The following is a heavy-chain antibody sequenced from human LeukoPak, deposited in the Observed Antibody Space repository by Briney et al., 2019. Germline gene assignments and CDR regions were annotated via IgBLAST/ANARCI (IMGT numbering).Heavy chain of an antibody. D-gene: IGHD3-10*01. CDR2: IRDDGSNK. CDR3: AKDGRGSGSYYRDWFDP. J-gene: IGHJ5*02. CDR1: GFTFSNYG. Sequence: GGSLRLSCAASGFTFSNYGMHWVRQAPGKGLEWVAYIRDDGSNKYYADFVKGRFTISRDNSKNTLYLQMNSLRAEDTAVYYCAKDGRGSGSYYRDWFDPWGQGTLVTVSS. V-gene: IGHV3-30*02.